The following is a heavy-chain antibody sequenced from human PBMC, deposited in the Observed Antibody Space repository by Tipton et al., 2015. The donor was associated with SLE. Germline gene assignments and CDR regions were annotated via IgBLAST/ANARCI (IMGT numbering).Heavy chain of an antibody. CDR1: GGSFSGYY. CDR3: ASIVGATTEYYYYGMDV. V-gene: IGHV4-39*01. Sequence: TLSLTCTVSGGSFSGYYWSWIRQPPGKGLEWIGSIYYSGSTYYNPSLKSRVTISVDTSKNQFSLKLSSVTAADTAVYYCASIVGATTEYYYYGMDVWGQGTTVTVSS. CDR2: IYYSGST. J-gene: IGHJ6*02. D-gene: IGHD1-26*01.